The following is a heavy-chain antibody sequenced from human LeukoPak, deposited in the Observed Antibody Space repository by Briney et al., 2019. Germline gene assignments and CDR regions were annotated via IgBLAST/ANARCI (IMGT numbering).Heavy chain of an antibody. CDR3: ARDGRWLVPYYYMDV. Sequence: ASVKVSCKASGYTFTGYYMHWVRLAPGQGLEWMGWINPNGGDTKFAQKFQGRVTMTTDTSISTAYMELNRLRSDDTAVYYCARDGRWLVPYYYMDVWGKGTTVTVSS. CDR2: INPNGGDT. J-gene: IGHJ6*03. CDR1: GYTFTGYY. V-gene: IGHV1-2*02. D-gene: IGHD6-19*01.